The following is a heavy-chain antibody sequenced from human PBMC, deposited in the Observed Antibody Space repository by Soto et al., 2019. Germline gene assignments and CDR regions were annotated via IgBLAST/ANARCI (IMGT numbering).Heavy chain of an antibody. Sequence: QVQLVESGGGVVQPGRSLRLSCAASGFTFSTYAMHWVRQAPGKWLEWVAVVSYDGSNKYYADSVKGRFTISRDNSKNTLYLQMDSLRAEDTAVYYCARNVPIYDFWSGYNVEDYYYGMDVWGQGTTVTVSS. CDR2: VSYDGSNK. V-gene: IGHV3-30-3*01. CDR1: GFTFSTYA. D-gene: IGHD3-3*01. CDR3: ARNVPIYDFWSGYNVEDYYYGMDV. J-gene: IGHJ6*02.